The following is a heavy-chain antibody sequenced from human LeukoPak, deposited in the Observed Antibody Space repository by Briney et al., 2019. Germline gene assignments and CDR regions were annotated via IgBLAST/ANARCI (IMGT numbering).Heavy chain of an antibody. V-gene: IGHV3-23*01. J-gene: IGHJ4*02. Sequence: PGGSLRLSCVASGFTFRDYSMAWVRQVPGGGLEWVSAIARDDFTVYPDPLKGRFAIFRDNSRNTLYLQMNSLRAEDTAVYYCVKERDRGTDVADDFDLWGQGTLVTVSS. D-gene: IGHD6-19*01. CDR2: IARDDFT. CDR1: GFTFRDYS. CDR3: VKERDRGTDVADDFDL.